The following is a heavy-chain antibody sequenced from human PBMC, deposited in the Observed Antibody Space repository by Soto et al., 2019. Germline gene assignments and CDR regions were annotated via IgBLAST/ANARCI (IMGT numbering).Heavy chain of an antibody. CDR2: ISYDGSNK. CDR3: AKDLLGPGRAYGMDV. V-gene: IGHV3-30-3*01. D-gene: IGHD7-27*01. J-gene: IGHJ6*02. Sequence: GGSLILSCAASGLPFSSYSMHWVRQAPGKGLEWVAVISYDGSNKYYADSVKGRFTISRDNSKNTLYLQMNSLRAEDTAVYYCAKDLLGPGRAYGMDVWGQGTTVTVSS. CDR1: GLPFSSYS.